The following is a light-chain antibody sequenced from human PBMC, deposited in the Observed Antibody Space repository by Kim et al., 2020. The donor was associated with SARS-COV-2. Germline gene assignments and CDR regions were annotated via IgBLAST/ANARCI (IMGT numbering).Light chain of an antibody. V-gene: IGLV3-1*01. J-gene: IGLJ2*01. CDR1: TLGDKY. CDR2: QDS. Sequence: VSPGQTASSTCSGDTLGDKYACWYQQKPGQSPVLVIYQDSKRPSGIPERFSGSNSGNTATLTISGTQAMDEADYYCQAWDSSTVVFGGGTKLTVL. CDR3: QAWDSSTVV.